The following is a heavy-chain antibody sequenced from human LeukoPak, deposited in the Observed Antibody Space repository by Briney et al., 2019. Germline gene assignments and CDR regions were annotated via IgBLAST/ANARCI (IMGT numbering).Heavy chain of an antibody. CDR2: ISWNSGSI. CDR1: GFTFDDYA. V-gene: IGHV3-9*03. D-gene: IGHD3-22*01. J-gene: IGHJ4*02. CDR3: AKDAVYDSSGYLDY. Sequence: PGGSLRLSCAASGFTFDDYAMHWVRQAPGKGLEWVSGISWNSGSIGYADSVKGRFTISRDNAKNSLYLQMNSLRAEDMALYYCAKDAVYDSSGYLDYWGQGTLVTVSS.